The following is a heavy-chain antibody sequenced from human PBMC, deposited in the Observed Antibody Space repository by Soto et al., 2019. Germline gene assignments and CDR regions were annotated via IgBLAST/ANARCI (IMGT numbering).Heavy chain of an antibody. CDR2: VIPNLGAT. V-gene: IGHV1-69*08. D-gene: IGHD2-15*01. CDR3: ARDKGYCSDTSCPDFDY. J-gene: IGHJ4*02. CDR1: GGTLSSYT. Sequence: AASVKVSCKASGGTLSSYTFSWVRQAPGQGLEWMERVIPNLGATNYAKKFQGRFTIVVDTSTSTAYMELNSLRYEDTAVYYCARDKGYCSDTSCPDFDYWGQGTLVTVSS.